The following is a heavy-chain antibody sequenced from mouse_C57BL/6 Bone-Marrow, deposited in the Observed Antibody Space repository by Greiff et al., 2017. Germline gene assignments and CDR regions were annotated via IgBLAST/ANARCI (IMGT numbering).Heavy chain of an antibody. CDR3: ARDYYGSSPWNFDV. CDR2: ISSGSSTI. J-gene: IGHJ1*03. D-gene: IGHD1-1*01. CDR1: GFTFSDYG. Sequence: EVNVVESGGGLVKPGGSLKLSCAASGFTFSDYGMHWVRQAPEKGLEWVAYISSGSSTIYYADTVKGRFTISRDNAKNTLFLQMTSLRSEDTAMYYCARDYYGSSPWNFDVWGTGTTVTVSS. V-gene: IGHV5-17*01.